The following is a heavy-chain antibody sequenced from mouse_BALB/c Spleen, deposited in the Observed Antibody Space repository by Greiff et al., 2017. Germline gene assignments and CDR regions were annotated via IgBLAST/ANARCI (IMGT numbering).Heavy chain of an antibody. CDR2: INPGSGGT. V-gene: IGHV1-54*03. J-gene: IGHJ3*01. D-gene: IGHD1-2*01. CDR1: GYAFTNYL. Sequence: QVQLQQSGAELVRPGTSVKVSCKASGYAFTNYLIEWVKQRPGQGLEWIGVINPGSGGTNYNEKFKGKATLTADKSSSTAYMQLSSLTSDDSAVYFCARGGFITTAKGAAYWGQGTLVTVSA. CDR3: ARGGFITTAKGAAY.